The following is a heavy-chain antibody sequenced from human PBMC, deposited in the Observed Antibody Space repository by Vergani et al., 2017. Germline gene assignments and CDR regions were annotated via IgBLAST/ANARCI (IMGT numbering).Heavy chain of an antibody. CDR2: INHSGST. Sequence: QVQLQQWGAGLLKPSEPLSLTCAVYGGSFSGYYWSWFRQPPGKGLEWIGEINHSGSTNYNPSLKSRVTISVDTSKNQFSLKLSSVTAADTAVYYCARKRAVPIDYWGQGTLVTVSS. V-gene: IGHV4-34*01. CDR3: ARKRAVPIDY. D-gene: IGHD1-14*01. J-gene: IGHJ4*02. CDR1: GGSFSGYY.